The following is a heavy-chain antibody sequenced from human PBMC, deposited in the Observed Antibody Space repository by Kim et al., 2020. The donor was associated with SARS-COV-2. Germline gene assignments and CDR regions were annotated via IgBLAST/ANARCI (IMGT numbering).Heavy chain of an antibody. Sequence: SETLSLTCTVSGGSISSGSYYWSWIRQPAGKGLEWIGRIYTSGSTNYNPSLKSRVTISVDTSKNQFSLKLSSVTAADTAVYYCARETRGPKRHYSSSGPQDYWGQGTLVTVSS. CDR1: GGSISSGSYY. J-gene: IGHJ4*02. D-gene: IGHD6-6*01. CDR3: ARETRGPKRHYSSSGPQDY. V-gene: IGHV4-61*02. CDR2: IYTSGST.